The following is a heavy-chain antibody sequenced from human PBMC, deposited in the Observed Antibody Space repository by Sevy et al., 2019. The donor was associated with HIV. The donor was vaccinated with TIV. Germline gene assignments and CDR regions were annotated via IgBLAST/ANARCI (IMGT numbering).Heavy chain of an antibody. CDR3: AKDMSGYYFDY. CDR1: GFTFSSYG. D-gene: IGHD3-10*02. V-gene: IGHV3-30*18. CDR2: ISYDGRNK. Sequence: GGSLRLSCAASGFTFSSYGMRWVRQAPGKGLEWVAVISYDGRNKYYADSVKGRFTISRDNSKNTLYLQMNSLRAEDTAVYYCAKDMSGYYFDYSGQGTLVTVSS. J-gene: IGHJ4*02.